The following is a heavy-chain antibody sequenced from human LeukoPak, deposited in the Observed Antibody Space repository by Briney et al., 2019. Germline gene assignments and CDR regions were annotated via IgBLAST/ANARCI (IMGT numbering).Heavy chain of an antibody. CDR3: AKDYCSSTSCYYFDY. Sequence: GGSLLLSCAASGFTFSSYAMSWVRQAPGKGLEWVSAISGSGGSTYYADSVKGRFTISRDNSKNTLYLQMNSLRAEDTAVYYCAKDYCSSTSCYYFDYWGQGTLVAVSS. V-gene: IGHV3-23*01. CDR2: ISGSGGST. CDR1: GFTFSSYA. D-gene: IGHD2-2*01. J-gene: IGHJ4*02.